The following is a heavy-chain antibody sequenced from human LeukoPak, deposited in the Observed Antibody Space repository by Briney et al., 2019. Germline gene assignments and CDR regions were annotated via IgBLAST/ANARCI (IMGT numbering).Heavy chain of an antibody. V-gene: IGHV1-8*03. CDR1: GYTFTSYD. J-gene: IGHJ6*03. CDR2: MNPNSGNT. CDR3: ARGPLQHYYYYMDV. Sequence: ASVKVSCKASGYTFTSYDINWVRQATGQGLEWMGWMNPNSGNTGYAQKFQGRVTITRNTSISTAYMELSSLRSEDTAVYYCARGPLQHYYYYMDVWGKGITVTVSS.